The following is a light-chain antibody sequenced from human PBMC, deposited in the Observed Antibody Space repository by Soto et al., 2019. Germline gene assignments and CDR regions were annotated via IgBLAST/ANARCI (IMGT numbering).Light chain of an antibody. CDR3: AAWDDSLNGVV. CDR2: NTY. CDR1: SSNIGSHT. V-gene: IGLV1-44*01. Sequence: QPVLTQPPSASGTPGQRVTISCSGSSSNIGSHTVNWYQQLPGTAPRLLIYNTYYRPSGVPDRFSGSKSGTSASLAISGLQYEDEADYYCAAWDDSLNGVVFGGGTKLTVL. J-gene: IGLJ2*01.